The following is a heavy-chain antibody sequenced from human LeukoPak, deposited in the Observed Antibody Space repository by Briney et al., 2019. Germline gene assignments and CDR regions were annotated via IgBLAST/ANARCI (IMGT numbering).Heavy chain of an antibody. D-gene: IGHD6-19*01. CDR2: FDPEDGET. V-gene: IGHV1-24*01. Sequence: ASVKVSCKVSGYTLTELSMHWVRQAPGKGLEWMGGFDPEDGETIYAQKFQGRVTMTEDTSTDTAYTELSSLRSEDTAVYYCARDRAVAGTSAFDIWGQGTMVTVSS. CDR3: ARDRAVAGTSAFDI. J-gene: IGHJ3*02. CDR1: GYTLTELS.